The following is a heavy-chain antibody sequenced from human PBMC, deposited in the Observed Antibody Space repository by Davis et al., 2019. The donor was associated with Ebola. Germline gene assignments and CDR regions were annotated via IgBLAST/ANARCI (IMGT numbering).Heavy chain of an antibody. CDR1: GYTFTSYG. CDR2: IIPIFGTA. V-gene: IGHV1-69*06. Sequence: SVKVSCKASGYTFTSYGISWVRQAPGQGLEWMGGIIPIFGTANYAQKFQGRVTITADKSTSTAYMELSSLRSEDTAVYYCARGIAARVAYYGMDVWGQGTTVTVSS. J-gene: IGHJ6*02. CDR3: ARGIAARVAYYGMDV. D-gene: IGHD6-6*01.